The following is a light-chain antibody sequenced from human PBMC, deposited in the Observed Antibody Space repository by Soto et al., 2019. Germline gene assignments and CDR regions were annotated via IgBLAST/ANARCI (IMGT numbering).Light chain of an antibody. CDR1: SSDVGGYNY. CDR2: EVS. Sequence: QSVLTQPASVSGSPGQSITISCTGTSSDVGGYNYVSWYQQRPGKAPKLMIYEVSNRPSGVSNRFSGSKSGNTASLTISGLQAEDEADYYCSSYTGSSTVVFGGGTKLTVL. V-gene: IGLV2-14*01. CDR3: SSYTGSSTVV. J-gene: IGLJ2*01.